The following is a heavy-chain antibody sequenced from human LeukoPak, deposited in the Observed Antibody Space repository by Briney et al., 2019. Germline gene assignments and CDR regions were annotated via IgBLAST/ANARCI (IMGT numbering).Heavy chain of an antibody. Sequence: PGGSLRLSCAASGFTFDDYAMHWVRQAPGKGLEWVSGISWNSGSIGYADSVKGRFTISRDNAKNSLYLQMNSLGVDDTAVYYCATSMGGGNVDYWGQGTLVTVSS. V-gene: IGHV3-9*01. D-gene: IGHD3-16*01. CDR1: GFTFDDYA. J-gene: IGHJ4*02. CDR3: ATSMGGGNVDY. CDR2: ISWNSGSI.